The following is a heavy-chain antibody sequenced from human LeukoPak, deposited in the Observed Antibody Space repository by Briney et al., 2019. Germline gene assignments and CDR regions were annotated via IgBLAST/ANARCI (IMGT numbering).Heavy chain of an antibody. CDR3: ARDGVPPYSGSYYN. J-gene: IGHJ4*02. CDR1: GYTFTSYD. D-gene: IGHD1-26*01. Sequence: GASVKVSCKASGYTFTSYDINWVRQATGQGLEWMGWMNPNSGNTGYAQKFQGRVTMTRNTSISTAYMELSRLRSDDTAVYYCARDGVPPYSGSYYNWGQGTLVTVSS. V-gene: IGHV1-8*01. CDR2: MNPNSGNT.